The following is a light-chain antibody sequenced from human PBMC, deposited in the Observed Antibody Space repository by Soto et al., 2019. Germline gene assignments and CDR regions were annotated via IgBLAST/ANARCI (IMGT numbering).Light chain of an antibody. J-gene: IGKJ1*01. CDR1: QSVSSSY. V-gene: IGKV3-20*01. CDR2: AAS. Sequence: IVLPQSPGTLSLSPGERATLSCRASQSVSSSYLAWCQQKPGQAPRLLIYAASSRAPGIPDRFSGGGSGTDFTLTISRLEPEDFAVYYCQQYDKSPWTFGQGTKVEIK. CDR3: QQYDKSPWT.